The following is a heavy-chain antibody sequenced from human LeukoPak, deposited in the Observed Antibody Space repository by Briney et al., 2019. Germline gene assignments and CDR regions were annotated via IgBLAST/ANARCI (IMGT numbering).Heavy chain of an antibody. CDR3: TKEHSSGWPTIDY. V-gene: IGHV3-43*01. CDR2: LNRNGGAI. Sequence: GGSRRLSCSASGFSFGDYSMHWVRQAPGKGLEWVSVLNRNGGAIKYADSVKGRFIISRDNSKNSLYLQMNSLRTEDTALYYCTKEHSSGWPTIDYWGQGTLVTVSS. D-gene: IGHD6-19*01. J-gene: IGHJ4*02. CDR1: GFSFGDYS.